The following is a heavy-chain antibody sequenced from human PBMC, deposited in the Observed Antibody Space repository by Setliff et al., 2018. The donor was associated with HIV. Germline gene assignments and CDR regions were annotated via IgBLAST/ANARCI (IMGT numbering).Heavy chain of an antibody. D-gene: IGHD3-3*01. J-gene: IGHJ4*02. CDR3: ARHVLDYNFWSGYSTQNCFDY. Sequence: SETLSLTCAVYGGSIGGYYWSWIRQPPGTGLEWLGCIYSGGSTYYNPSLESRVTISLDTSKNQFSLRLTSVTAADTAVYYCARHVLDYNFWSGYSTQNCFDYWGQGTLVTVSS. CDR2: IYSGGST. CDR1: GGSIGGYY. V-gene: IGHV4-59*08.